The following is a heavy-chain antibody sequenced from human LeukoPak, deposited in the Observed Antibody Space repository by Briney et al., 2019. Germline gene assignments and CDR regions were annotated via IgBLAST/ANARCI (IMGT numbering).Heavy chain of an antibody. V-gene: IGHV3-48*01. CDR1: GFTFSSYD. D-gene: IGHD3-3*01. Sequence: PGGSLRLSCAASGFTFSSYDMNWVRQAPGKGLEWVSYISSRSSTIYYADSVKGRFTISRDNAKNSLYLQMNSLRAEDTAVYYCARALTRGGFLEWLLYYFDYWGQGTLVTVSS. CDR2: ISSRSSTI. CDR3: ARALTRGGFLEWLLYYFDY. J-gene: IGHJ4*02.